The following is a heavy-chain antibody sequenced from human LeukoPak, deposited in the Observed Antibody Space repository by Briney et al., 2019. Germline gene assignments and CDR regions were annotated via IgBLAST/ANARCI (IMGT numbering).Heavy chain of an antibody. CDR3: AASPGGLFLPSFDP. Sequence: SVKVSCNASGFTFTSSGMQWVRQARGQRLEWIGWIVVGSGNTNYAQKFQERVTITRDMSTSTAYMELSSLRSEDTAVYYGAASPGGLFLPSFDPWGQGTLVTVSS. CDR1: GFTFTSSG. V-gene: IGHV1-58*02. D-gene: IGHD3-3*01. J-gene: IGHJ5*02. CDR2: IVVGSGNT.